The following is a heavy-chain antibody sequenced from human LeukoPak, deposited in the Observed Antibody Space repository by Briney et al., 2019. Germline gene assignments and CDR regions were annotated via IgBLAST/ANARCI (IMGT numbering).Heavy chain of an antibody. D-gene: IGHD3-10*01. J-gene: IGHJ4*02. CDR3: ARGGRVGVGYYGSGSYYYNY. CDR1: GGSFSGYY. Sequence: SETLSLTCAVYGGSFSGYYWSWIRQPPGKGLEWIGEINHSGSTNYNPSLKSRVTISVDTSKNQFSLKLSSMTAADTAVYYCARGGRVGVGYYGSGSYYYNYWGQGTLVTVSS. CDR2: INHSGST. V-gene: IGHV4-34*01.